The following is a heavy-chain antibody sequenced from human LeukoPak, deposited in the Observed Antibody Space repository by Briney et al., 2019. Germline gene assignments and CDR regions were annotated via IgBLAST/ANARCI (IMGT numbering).Heavy chain of an antibody. Sequence: GGSLRLSCAASGCTFSSYGMHWVRQAPGKGLEWVAVISFDGSSKYNADSVTGLFTISRDNSKNTLYLQLHSLRAEDTAVYYCARSLGGYSYVDYWGQGTLVTVSS. CDR2: ISFDGSSK. CDR1: GCTFSSYG. V-gene: IGHV3-30*03. CDR3: ARSLGGYSYVDY. D-gene: IGHD5-18*01. J-gene: IGHJ4*02.